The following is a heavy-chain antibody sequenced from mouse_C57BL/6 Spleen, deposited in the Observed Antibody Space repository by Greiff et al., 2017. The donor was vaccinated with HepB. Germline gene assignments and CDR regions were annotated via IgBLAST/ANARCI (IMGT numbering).Heavy chain of an antibody. D-gene: IGHD2-4*01. CDR2: IYPGDGDT. CDR3: ARSYDYDLYWYFDV. CDR1: GYAFSSSW. J-gene: IGHJ1*03. V-gene: IGHV1-82*01. Sequence: VQLQQSGPELVKPGASVKISCKASGYAFSSSWMNWVKQRPGKGLEWIGRIYPGDGDTNYNGKFKGKATLTADKSSSTAYMQLSSLTSEDSAVYFCARSYDYDLYWYFDVWGTGTTVTVSS.